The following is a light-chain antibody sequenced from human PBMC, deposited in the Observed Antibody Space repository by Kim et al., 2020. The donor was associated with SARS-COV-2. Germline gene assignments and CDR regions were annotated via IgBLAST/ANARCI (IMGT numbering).Light chain of an antibody. CDR1: NIGSKS. CDR2: YDR. Sequence: PRKPARITCGGNNIGSKSVHWYQQKPGQAPVLVIHYDRDRPSGIPERFSGSNSGNTATLTISRVEAGDEADYYCQVWDSSSDHRVFGGGTQLTVL. V-gene: IGLV3-21*04. CDR3: QVWDSSSDHRV. J-gene: IGLJ3*02.